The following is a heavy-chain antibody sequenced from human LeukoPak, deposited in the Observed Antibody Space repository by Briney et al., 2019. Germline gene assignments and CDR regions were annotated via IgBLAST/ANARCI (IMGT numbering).Heavy chain of an antibody. Sequence: GESLKISCKGSGYSFTSYWIAWVRQMPEKGLEWMGIIYPRDSDIRYNPPFQGQVTISADKSISTAYLQWSSLKASDTAMYYCARMIGLGEVSPYFDYWGQGTLVTVSS. J-gene: IGHJ4*02. CDR3: ARMIGLGEVSPYFDY. CDR1: GYSFTSYW. D-gene: IGHD3-16*02. V-gene: IGHV5-51*01. CDR2: IYPRDSDI.